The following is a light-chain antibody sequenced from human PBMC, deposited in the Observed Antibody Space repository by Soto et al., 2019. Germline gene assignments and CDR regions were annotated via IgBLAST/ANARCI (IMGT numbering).Light chain of an antibody. J-gene: IGKJ3*01. Sequence: IQLTQSPSSLSASVGDRVTITCRASQAISSSLGWYQQKPGKAPKLLIYAASILQTAVPSRFSGSGSGTDFTLIISSLQPEDFATYYCQQLNAFPPTFGPGTKVDIK. V-gene: IGKV1-9*01. CDR1: QAISSS. CDR3: QQLNAFPPT. CDR2: AAS.